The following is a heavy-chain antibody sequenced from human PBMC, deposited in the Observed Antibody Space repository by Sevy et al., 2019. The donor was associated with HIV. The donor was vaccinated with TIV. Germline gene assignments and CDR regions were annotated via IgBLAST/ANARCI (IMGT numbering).Heavy chain of an antibody. V-gene: IGHV3-30*04. J-gene: IGHJ3*02. Sequence: GGSLRLSCAASGFSLSDHAVSWVRQTPGKGLEWLAVISYNGRNQYYADSVKGRFTISKDDSKNTLYLQLNSLRDEDTAVYYCARDVVGAALDAFDIWGQGTMVTVSS. D-gene: IGHD1-26*01. CDR3: ARDVVGAALDAFDI. CDR2: ISYNGRNQ. CDR1: GFSLSDHA.